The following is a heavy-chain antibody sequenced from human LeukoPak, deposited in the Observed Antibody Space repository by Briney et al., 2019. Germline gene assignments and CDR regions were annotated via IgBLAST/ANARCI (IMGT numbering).Heavy chain of an antibody. V-gene: IGHV1-8*01. J-gene: IGHJ4*02. CDR3: ARGLRWFGESYDY. CDR1: GYTFTSYD. D-gene: IGHD3-10*01. Sequence: APVKVSCKASGYTFTSYDINWVRQATGQGLEWMGWMNPNSGNTGYAQKFQGRVTMTRNTSISTAYMELSSLRSEDTAVYYCARGLRWFGESYDYWGQGTLVTVSS. CDR2: MNPNSGNT.